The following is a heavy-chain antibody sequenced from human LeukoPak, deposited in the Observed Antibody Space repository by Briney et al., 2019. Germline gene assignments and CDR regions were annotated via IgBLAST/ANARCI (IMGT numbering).Heavy chain of an antibody. V-gene: IGHV1-18*01. CDR3: AKVPPYSSLGHYFDY. J-gene: IGHJ4*02. D-gene: IGHD6-13*01. CDR1: GYTFTSYG. CDR2: ISAYNGNT. Sequence: GASVKVSCKASGYTFTSYGISWVRQAPGQGLEWMGWISAYNGNTNYAQKLQGRVTMTTDTSTSTAYMELRSLRSDDTAVYYCAKVPPYSSLGHYFDYWGQGTLVTVSS.